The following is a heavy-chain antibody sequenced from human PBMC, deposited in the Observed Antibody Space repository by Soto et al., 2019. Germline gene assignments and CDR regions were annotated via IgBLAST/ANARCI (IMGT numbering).Heavy chain of an antibody. CDR3: ARGPLPGDDGYYGMDV. CDR1: GYTFTSYA. D-gene: IGHD3-10*01. J-gene: IGHJ6*02. Sequence: ASVKVSCKASGYTFTSYAMHWVRQAPGQRLEWMGWMNTGSGRTTLSQKFQGRASFTRDTSASTAYLDLSSLRSEDTAVFYCARGPLPGDDGYYGMDVWGQGTTVTVSS. V-gene: IGHV1-3*04. CDR2: MNTGSGRT.